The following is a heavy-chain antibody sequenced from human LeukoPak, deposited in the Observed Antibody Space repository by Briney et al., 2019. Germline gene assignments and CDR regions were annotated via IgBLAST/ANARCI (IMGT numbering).Heavy chain of an antibody. J-gene: IGHJ1*01. V-gene: IGHV4-30-2*01. CDR1: GGSISSGGYY. CDR2: IYYSGST. CDR3: ARGGLTGYYMRAEYFQH. D-gene: IGHD3-9*01. Sequence: PSQTLSLTCTVSGGSISSGGYYWSWIRRPPGKGLEWIGYIYYSGSTYYNPSLKSRVTISVDRSKNQFSLKLSSVTAADTAVYYCARGGLTGYYMRAEYFQHWGQGTLVTVSS.